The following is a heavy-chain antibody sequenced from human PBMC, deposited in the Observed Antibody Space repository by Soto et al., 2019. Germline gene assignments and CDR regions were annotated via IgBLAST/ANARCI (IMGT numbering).Heavy chain of an antibody. CDR2: INPSGGST. V-gene: IGHV1-46*03. CDR1: GYTFTSYY. J-gene: IGHJ5*02. CDR3: AREEEAYDYSNWFDP. D-gene: IGHD4-4*01. Sequence: ASVKVSCKASGYTFTSYYMHWARQAPGQGLEWMGIINPSGGSTSYAQKFQGRVTMTRDTSTSTVYMELSSLRSEDTAVYYCAREEEAYDYSNWFDPWGQGTLVTVSS.